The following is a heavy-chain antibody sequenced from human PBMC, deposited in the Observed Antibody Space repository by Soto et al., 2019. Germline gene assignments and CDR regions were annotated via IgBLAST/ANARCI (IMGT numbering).Heavy chain of an antibody. V-gene: IGHV4-61*01. D-gene: IGHD6-19*01. CDR1: GGSVSSGSYY. Sequence: SETQSLTCTVSGGSVSSGSYYWSWIRQPPGKGLEWIGYIYYSGSTNYNPSLKSRVTISVDTSKNQFSLKLSSVTAADTAVYYCARAPKNLAVAGTCFDYWGQGTLVTVSS. CDR3: ARAPKNLAVAGTCFDY. J-gene: IGHJ4*02. CDR2: IYYSGST.